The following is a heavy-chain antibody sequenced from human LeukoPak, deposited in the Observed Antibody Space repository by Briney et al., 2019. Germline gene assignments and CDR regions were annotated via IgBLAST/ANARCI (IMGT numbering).Heavy chain of an antibody. CDR3: AKGIAAAGTGDY. CDR1: GFTFSSYP. J-gene: IGHJ4*02. D-gene: IGHD6-13*01. V-gene: IGHV3-23*01. CDR2: ISGSGGST. Sequence: GGSLRLSFPASGFTFSSYPMSWVRQAPGRGLEGVSVISGSGGSTYYADSVKGRFTISRDNSKNTLYLQMNSLRAEDTAVYYCAKGIAAAGTGDYWGQGTLVTVSS.